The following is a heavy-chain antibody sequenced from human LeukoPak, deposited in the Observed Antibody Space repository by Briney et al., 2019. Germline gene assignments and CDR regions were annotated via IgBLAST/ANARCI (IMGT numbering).Heavy chain of an antibody. V-gene: IGHV3-23*01. J-gene: IGHJ4*02. CDR3: AKDDSGSYYSRYYFDY. Sequence: GGSLRLSCAASGFTFSSYAMSWVRQAPGKGLERVSAISGSGGSTYYADSVKGRFTISRDNSKNTLYLQMNSLRAEDTAVYYCAKDDSGSYYSRYYFDYWGQGTLVTVSS. CDR1: GFTFSSYA. D-gene: IGHD1-26*01. CDR2: ISGSGGST.